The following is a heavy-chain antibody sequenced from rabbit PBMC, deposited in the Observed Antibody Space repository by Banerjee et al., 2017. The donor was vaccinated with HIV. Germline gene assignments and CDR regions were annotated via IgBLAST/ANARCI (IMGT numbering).Heavy chain of an antibody. CDR2: IDTGSGTT. CDR1: GFSFSSSYW. D-gene: IGHD8-1*01. J-gene: IGHJ4*01. CDR3: ARVYGSTYGYYDL. Sequence: QEQLEESGGDLVKPEGSLTLTCTASGFSFSSSYWICWVRQAPGKGLEWIGCIDTGSGTTYYASWAKGRFTISKTSSTTVTLQMTSLTAADTATYFCARVYGSTYGYYDLWGPGTLVTVS. V-gene: IGHV1S45*01.